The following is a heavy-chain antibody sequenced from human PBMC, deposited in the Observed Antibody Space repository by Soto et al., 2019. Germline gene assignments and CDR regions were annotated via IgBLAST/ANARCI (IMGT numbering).Heavy chain of an antibody. Sequence: EVHLVESGGGLVQPGGSLKLSCAASGLTFSGSAMHWVRQASGKGLEWVGRIRSKAKNYASAYAASVKGRFTISRDDSKNTAYLQMNSLKIDDTAVYYCTRLKWIVTPSEHYWGQGTLVTVSS. J-gene: IGHJ4*02. CDR3: TRLKWIVTPSEHY. CDR1: GLTFSGSA. D-gene: IGHD3-22*01. V-gene: IGHV3-73*02. CDR2: IRSKAKNYAS.